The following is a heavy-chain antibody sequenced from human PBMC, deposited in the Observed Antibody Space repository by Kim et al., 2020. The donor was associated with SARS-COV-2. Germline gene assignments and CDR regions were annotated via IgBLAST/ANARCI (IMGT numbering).Heavy chain of an antibody. D-gene: IGHD2-15*01. CDR2: IYPGDSDT. J-gene: IGHJ5*02. V-gene: IGHV5-51*01. CDR3: AIQGYCSGGSCYRTWFDP. CDR1: GYSFTSYW. Sequence: GESLQISCKGSGYSFTSYWIGWVRQMPGKGLEWMGIIYPGDSDTRYSPSFQGQVTISADKSISTAYLQWSSLKASDTAMYYCAIQGYCSGGSCYRTWFDPWGQGTLVTVSS.